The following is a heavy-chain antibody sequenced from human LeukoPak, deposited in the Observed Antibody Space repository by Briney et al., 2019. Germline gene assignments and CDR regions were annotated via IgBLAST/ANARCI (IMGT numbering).Heavy chain of an antibody. CDR2: IYYSGST. CDR1: GGSISSYY. V-gene: IGHV4-59*08. D-gene: IGHD3-10*01. CDR3: ARGLWFGDENPPYFDY. J-gene: IGHJ4*02. Sequence: PSETLSLTCTVSGGSISSYYWSWIRQPPGKGLEWIGDIYYSGSTNYNPSLKSRVTISVDTSKNQFSLKLSSVTVADTALYYCARGLWFGDENPPYFDYRGQGTLVTVSS.